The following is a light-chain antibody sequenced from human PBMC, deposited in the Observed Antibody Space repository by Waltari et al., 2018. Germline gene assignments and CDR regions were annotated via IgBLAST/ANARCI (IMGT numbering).Light chain of an antibody. J-gene: IGKJ1*01. V-gene: IGKV3-15*01. CDR1: QSISST. Sequence: ETVMTQSPATLSVYAGESATLACRTSQSISSTLAWYPQKPGQAPRRLIYGASIMATGIPARFSGRGYETEFSRTIRSLQSEASAVYYCQQYNNRAPGTFGDATTVEI. CDR2: GAS. CDR3: QQYNNRAPGT.